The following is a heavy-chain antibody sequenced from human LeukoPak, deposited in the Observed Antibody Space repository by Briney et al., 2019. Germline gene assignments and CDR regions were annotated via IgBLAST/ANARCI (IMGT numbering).Heavy chain of an antibody. Sequence: SETLSLTCTVSGGSIRSYSWSWIRQPPGKGLEWIGYIYDSGNTNYNPSLKSRVTMSVDTSRDQFSLKVSSVTAADTAVYYCARAGPVWGSYRQFDYWGQGTLVTVSS. V-gene: IGHV4-59*01. D-gene: IGHD3-16*02. J-gene: IGHJ4*02. CDR2: IYDSGNT. CDR1: GGSIRSYS. CDR3: ARAGPVWGSYRQFDY.